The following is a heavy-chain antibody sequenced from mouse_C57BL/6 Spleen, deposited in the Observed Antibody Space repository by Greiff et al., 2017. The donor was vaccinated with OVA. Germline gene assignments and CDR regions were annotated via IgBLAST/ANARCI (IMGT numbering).Heavy chain of an antibody. Sequence: QVQLQQSGAELVRPGTSVKVSCKASGYAFTNYLIEWVKQRPGQGLAWIGVINPGSGGTNYNEKFKGKATLTADKSSSTAYMQLSSLTSEDSAVYFCARERGYFDYWGQGTTLTVSS. CDR2: INPGSGGT. CDR1: GYAFTNYL. V-gene: IGHV1-54*01. J-gene: IGHJ2*01. CDR3: ARERGYFDY.